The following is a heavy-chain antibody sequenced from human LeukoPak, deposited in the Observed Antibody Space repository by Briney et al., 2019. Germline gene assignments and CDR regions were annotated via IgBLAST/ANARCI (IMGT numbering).Heavy chain of an antibody. CDR2: VRSKVDNYAT. CDR3: SRQVASVHDY. Sequence: PGGSLRLSCAASGFTFSDSHMHWVRQASGKGLEWVGHVRSKVDNYATAYAASVKGRFTISRGDSKNTAYLQMNSLGTEDTAVYYCSRQVASVHDYWGQGTLVTVSS. J-gene: IGHJ4*02. CDR1: GFTFSDSH. D-gene: IGHD2-15*01. V-gene: IGHV3-73*01.